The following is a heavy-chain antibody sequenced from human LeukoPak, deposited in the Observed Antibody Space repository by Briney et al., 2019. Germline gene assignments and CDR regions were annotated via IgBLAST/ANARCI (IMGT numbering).Heavy chain of an antibody. CDR1: GYTFTSYD. Sequence: ASVKVSCKASGYTFTSYDINWVRQATGQGLEWMGWMDPNSGNTGYAQKFQGRVTMSRNTSISTAYMELSSLRSEDTAVYYCARGRRRSGWYTQGDYWGQGTLVTVSS. J-gene: IGHJ4*02. D-gene: IGHD6-19*01. CDR2: MDPNSGNT. V-gene: IGHV1-8*01. CDR3: ARGRRRSGWYTQGDY.